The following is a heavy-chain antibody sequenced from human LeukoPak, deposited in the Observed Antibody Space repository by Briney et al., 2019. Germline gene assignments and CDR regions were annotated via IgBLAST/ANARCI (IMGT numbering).Heavy chain of an antibody. CDR3: TREVAGTGGFDY. Sequence: SQTLSLTCAISGDSVSSNNAAWKWIRKSPSRGLEWLGRTYHRSTWYDDYVVSVRSRLTITPDISKNQVSLQLNSVTPEDTAVYYCTREVAGTGGFDYWGQGITVTVSS. J-gene: IGHJ4*02. D-gene: IGHD2-15*01. CDR1: GDSVSSNNAA. V-gene: IGHV6-1*01. CDR2: TYHRSTWYD.